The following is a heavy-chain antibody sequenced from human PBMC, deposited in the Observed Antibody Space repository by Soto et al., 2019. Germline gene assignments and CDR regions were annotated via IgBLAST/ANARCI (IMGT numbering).Heavy chain of an antibody. V-gene: IGHV4-59*01. CDR2: IYYSGST. CDR1: DDSISSFY. J-gene: IGHJ6*02. CDR3: ARVVAPRAWRSFMDV. D-gene: IGHD5-12*01. Sequence: SETLSLTCTVSDDSISSFYWSWIRQPPGKGLEWIGFIYYSGSTSYNPSLKSRVTISIDTSKNQFSLKLTSVTAADTAVYYCARVVAPRAWRSFMDVWGQGITVTVSS.